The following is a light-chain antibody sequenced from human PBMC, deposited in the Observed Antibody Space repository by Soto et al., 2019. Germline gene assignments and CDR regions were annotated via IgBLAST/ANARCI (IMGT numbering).Light chain of an antibody. CDR3: ATWDDSLNGPV. CDR1: SSNIGGNT. V-gene: IGLV1-44*01. CDR2: FNN. J-gene: IGLJ3*02. Sequence: QSVLTQPPSASGTPGQRVTLSCSGSSSNIGGNTVNWYQQLPGTAPKLLIYFNNQRPSGVPDRFSGSKSGTSASLAISGLQSEDEGDYYCATWDDSLNGPVFGGRTKLTVL.